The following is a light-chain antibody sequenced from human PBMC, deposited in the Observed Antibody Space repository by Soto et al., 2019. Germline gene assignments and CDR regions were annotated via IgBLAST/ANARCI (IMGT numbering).Light chain of an antibody. J-gene: IGLJ3*02. V-gene: IGLV1-40*01. CDR2: GNS. CDR3: QSYDISLSGWV. Sequence: QSVLTQPPSVSGAPGQRVTISCTGSRSNIGAIYDIHWYQQLPGTAPKLLIYGNSNRPSGVPDRFSGSKSGTSASLAITGLQAEDEADYYCQSYDISLSGWVFGGRTKLTVL. CDR1: RSNIGAIYD.